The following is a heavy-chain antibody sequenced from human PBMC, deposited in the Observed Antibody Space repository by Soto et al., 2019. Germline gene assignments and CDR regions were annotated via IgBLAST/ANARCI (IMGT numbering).Heavy chain of an antibody. D-gene: IGHD2-2*01. CDR3: ASRPPGVVPPAPFDY. J-gene: IGHJ4*02. Sequence: SETLSLTCTVSGGSISSSSYYWGWIRQPPGKGLEWIGSIYYSGSTYYNPSLKSRVTISVDTSKNQFSLKLSSVTAADTAVYYCASRPPGVVPPAPFDYWGQGTLVPVSS. CDR2: IYYSGST. CDR1: GGSISSSSYY. V-gene: IGHV4-39*01.